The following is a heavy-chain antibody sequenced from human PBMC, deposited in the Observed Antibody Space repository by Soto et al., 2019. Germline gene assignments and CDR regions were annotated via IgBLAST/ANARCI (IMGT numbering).Heavy chain of an antibody. CDR1: GDSVSSNSAG. J-gene: IGHJ6*02. Sequence: PSQTLSLTCVISGDSVSSNSAGWNWIRQSPSRGLEWLGRTYYKSKWNNDYALSAKSRITIDPDTSKNQFSLHLYSVTPEDTAVYYCTGITWFRGMDVWGQGTPVTVS. CDR3: TGITWFRGMDV. D-gene: IGHD3-10*01. V-gene: IGHV6-1*01. CDR2: TYYKSKWNN.